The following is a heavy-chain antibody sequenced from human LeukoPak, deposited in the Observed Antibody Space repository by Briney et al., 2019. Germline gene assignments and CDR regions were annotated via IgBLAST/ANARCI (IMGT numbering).Heavy chain of an antibody. CDR1: GGSFSGYY. D-gene: IGHD2-15*01. CDR3: AREHGYCSGGSCYSRYYYYGMDV. V-gene: IGHV4-34*01. J-gene: IGHJ6*02. Sequence: SETLSLTCAVYGGSFSGYYWSWIRQPPGKGLEWIGEISHSGSTNYNPSLKSRVTISVDTSKNQFSLKLSSVTAADTAVYYCAREHGYCSGGSCYSRYYYYGMDVWGQGTTVTVSS. CDR2: ISHSGST.